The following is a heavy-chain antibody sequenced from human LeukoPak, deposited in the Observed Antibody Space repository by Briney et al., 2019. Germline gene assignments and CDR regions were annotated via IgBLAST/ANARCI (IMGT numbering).Heavy chain of an antibody. V-gene: IGHV3-7*05. Sequence: GGSLRLSCAASGFTFSSCWMTWVRQAPGKGPEWVANINQNGGAIYYVDSVKGRFTISRDNAKNSLYLQMNSLRAEDTAVYYCARLPGSDSYFDYWGQGALVTVSS. D-gene: IGHD2-21*02. CDR2: INQNGGAI. CDR1: GFTFSSCW. J-gene: IGHJ4*02. CDR3: ARLPGSDSYFDY.